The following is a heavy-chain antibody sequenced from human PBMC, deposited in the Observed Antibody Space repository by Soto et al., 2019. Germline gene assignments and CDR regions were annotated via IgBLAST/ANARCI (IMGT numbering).Heavy chain of an antibody. J-gene: IGHJ4*02. D-gene: IGHD3-3*01. Sequence: PWGSLRLSCAASGFTFSSYAMSWVRQAPGKGLEWVSAISGSGGSTYYADSVKGRFTISRDNSKNTLYLQMNSLRAEDTAVYYCAKDHDFWSGYPDYFDYWGQGALVTVSS. CDR1: GFTFSSYA. CDR2: ISGSGGST. CDR3: AKDHDFWSGYPDYFDY. V-gene: IGHV3-23*01.